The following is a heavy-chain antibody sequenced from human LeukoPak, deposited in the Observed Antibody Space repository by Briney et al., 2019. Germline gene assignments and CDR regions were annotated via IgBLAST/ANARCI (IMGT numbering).Heavy chain of an antibody. CDR2: IYYSGTT. J-gene: IGHJ4*02. CDR1: GGSISSNGPY. V-gene: IGHV4-39*01. Sequence: PSETRSLTCTVSGGSISSNGPYWGWIRQPPGKGLEWIGNIYYSGTTCYNPSLKSRVTISVDTSKNQFSLRLSSVTAADTAVYYCARHETYSSGWVDYWGQGTLVTVSS. D-gene: IGHD6-19*01. CDR3: ARHETYSSGWVDY.